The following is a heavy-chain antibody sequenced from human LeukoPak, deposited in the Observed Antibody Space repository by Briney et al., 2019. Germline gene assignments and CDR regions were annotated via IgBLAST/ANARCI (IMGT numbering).Heavy chain of an antibody. V-gene: IGHV3-48*03. J-gene: IGHJ4*02. CDR1: GFTFSSYE. CDR3: AKDSRREVGATISY. D-gene: IGHD1-26*01. CDR2: ISSSGSTI. Sequence: GGSLRLSCAASGFTFSSYEMNWVRQAPGKGLEWVSYISSSGSTIYYADSVKGRFTISRDNAKNSLYLQMNSLRAEDTAVYYCAKDSRREVGATISYWGQGTLVTVSS.